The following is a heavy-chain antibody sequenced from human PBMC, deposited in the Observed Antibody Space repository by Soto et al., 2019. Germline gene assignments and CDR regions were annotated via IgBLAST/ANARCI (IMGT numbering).Heavy chain of an antibody. CDR1: GFTFSSYG. J-gene: IGHJ5*02. D-gene: IGHD3-10*01. CDR2: IWYDGSNK. V-gene: IGHV3-33*01. Sequence: GGSLRLSCAASGFTFSSYGMHWVRQAPGKGLEWVAVIWYDGSNKYYADSVKGRFTISRDNSKNTLYLQMNSLRAEDTAVYYCASTFGEEAGADWFDPWGQGTLVTVSS. CDR3: ASTFGEEAGADWFDP.